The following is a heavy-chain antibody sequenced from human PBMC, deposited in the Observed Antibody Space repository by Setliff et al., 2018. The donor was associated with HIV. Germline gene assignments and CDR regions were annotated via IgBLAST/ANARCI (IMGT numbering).Heavy chain of an antibody. CDR2: IDHSGST. Sequence: SETLSLTCAVYGGSVSGYYWSWIRQPPGRGLEWIGEIDHSGSTNYNPSLKSRVTISVDTSKNQFSLKLSSVTAADTAVYYCARGEFYCGTDCYWSSFDYWGQGILVTVSS. V-gene: IGHV4-34*01. D-gene: IGHD2-21*02. CDR1: GGSVSGYY. CDR3: ARGEFYCGTDCYWSSFDY. J-gene: IGHJ4*02.